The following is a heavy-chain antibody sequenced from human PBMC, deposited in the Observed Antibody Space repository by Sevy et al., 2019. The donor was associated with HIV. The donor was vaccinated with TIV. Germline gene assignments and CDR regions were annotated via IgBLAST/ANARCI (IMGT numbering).Heavy chain of an antibody. CDR3: ARDIVAGYIRDDAFDI. Sequence: ASVKVSCKASGYTFTGYYMHWVRQAPGQGLEWMGWINPNSGGTNYAQKFQGRVTMTRDTSISTAYMELSRLRSDDTAVYYCARDIVAGYIRDDAFDIWGQGTMVTVSS. V-gene: IGHV1-2*02. CDR2: INPNSGGT. CDR1: GYTFTGYY. D-gene: IGHD3-9*01. J-gene: IGHJ3*02.